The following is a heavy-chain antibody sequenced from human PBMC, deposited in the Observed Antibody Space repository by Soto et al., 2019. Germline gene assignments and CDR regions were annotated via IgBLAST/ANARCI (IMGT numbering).Heavy chain of an antibody. D-gene: IGHD6-6*01. CDR2: ISSNGGST. J-gene: IGHJ3*02. V-gene: IGHV3-64D*06. CDR1: VFAFISCA. CDR3: VTYSSSAAFDI. Sequence: GCSLRPSLSSTVFAFISCAMHWVCQAPGKGLEYVSAISSNGGSTYYADSVKGRFTISRDNSKTTLYLQMSRLRAEATALYYPVTYSSSAAFDIWSQGTMGT.